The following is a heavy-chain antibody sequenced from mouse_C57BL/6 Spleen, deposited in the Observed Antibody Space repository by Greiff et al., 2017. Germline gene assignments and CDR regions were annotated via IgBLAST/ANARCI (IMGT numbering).Heavy chain of an antibody. CDR1: GFTFSSYA. D-gene: IGHD2-4*01. J-gene: IGHJ1*03. CDR2: ISDGGSYT. Sequence: EVKLMESGGGLVKPGGSLKLSCAASGFTFSSYAMSWVSQTPEKSLEWVATISDGGSYTYYPANVKGRFTISRDNAKNNMYLQMSHLKSEDTAMDDCARGLCDYDGSYWYFDGWGTGATVTVAS. V-gene: IGHV5-4*03. CDR3: ARGLCDYDGSYWYFDG.